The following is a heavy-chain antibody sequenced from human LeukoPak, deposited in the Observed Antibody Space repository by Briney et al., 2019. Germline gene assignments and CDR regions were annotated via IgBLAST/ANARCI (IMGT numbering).Heavy chain of an antibody. J-gene: IGHJ4*02. CDR1: GLTFSSYA. CDR2: ISGNGDRT. D-gene: IGHD6-19*01. Sequence: GGSLRLSCAASGLTFSSYAMNWVRQAPGKGLEWVSVISGNGDRTYYADSVKGRFTISRDNSKNTLYLQMNSLRAEDTAVYYCANWVGTSAWYGPFDYWGQGTLVTVSS. CDR3: ANWVGTSAWYGPFDY. V-gene: IGHV3-23*01.